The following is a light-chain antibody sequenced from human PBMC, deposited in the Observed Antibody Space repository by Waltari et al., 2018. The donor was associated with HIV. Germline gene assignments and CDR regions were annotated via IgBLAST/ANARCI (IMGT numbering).Light chain of an antibody. CDR3: LSADTSVTWV. Sequence: SYELTQPPSVSVSPGQTARITCSGDALPKQYAYWYQQKPGQVPVLVINKDTERPSGIPERFSGSSSGTTVTLTISGVQAEDDADYYCLSADTSVTWVFGGGTKLTVL. CDR2: KDT. V-gene: IGLV3-25*03. CDR1: ALPKQY. J-gene: IGLJ3*02.